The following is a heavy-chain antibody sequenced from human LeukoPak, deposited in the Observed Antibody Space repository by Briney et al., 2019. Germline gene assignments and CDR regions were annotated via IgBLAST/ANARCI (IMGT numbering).Heavy chain of an antibody. D-gene: IGHD2-15*01. J-gene: IGHJ4*02. CDR2: INWNSGST. Sequence: GGSLGLSCAASGFTFNNYAMYWVRQVPGKGLEWVSGINWNSGSTVYADSVKGRFTISRDNSKNALYLQMNSLRAEDAAFYYCAKRSCSGGRCYFDYWGQGTLVTVSS. CDR3: AKRSCSGGRCYFDY. CDR1: GFTFNNYA. V-gene: IGHV3-9*01.